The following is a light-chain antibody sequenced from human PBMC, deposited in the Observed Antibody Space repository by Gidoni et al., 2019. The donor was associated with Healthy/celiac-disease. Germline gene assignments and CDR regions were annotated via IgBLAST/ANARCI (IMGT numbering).Light chain of an antibody. CDR1: SSNIGAGYD. J-gene: IGLJ3*02. CDR3: QSYDSSLSGSGV. Sequence: QSVLTQPPSVSRAPAQRVTISCTGSSSNIGAGYDVHWYQQLPGTAPKLLIYGNSNRPSGVPVRFSGSKSGTSASLAITGLQAEDEADYYCQSYDSSLSGSGVFGGGTKLTVL. V-gene: IGLV1-40*01. CDR2: GNS.